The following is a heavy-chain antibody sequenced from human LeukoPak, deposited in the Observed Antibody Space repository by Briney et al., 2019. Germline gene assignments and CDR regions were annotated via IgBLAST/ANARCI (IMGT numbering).Heavy chain of an antibody. D-gene: IGHD3-22*01. V-gene: IGHV3-74*01. J-gene: IGHJ4*02. CDR3: ARARGYYYDSFDY. Sequence: GGSLRLSCAASGFTFSSYWMHWVRQAPGEGLVWVSRISSDASSTSYAASVKGRFTISRDNAENTLFLQMNSLTAEDTAVYYCARARGYYYDSFDYWGQGTLATVSS. CDR2: ISSDASST. CDR1: GFTFSSYW.